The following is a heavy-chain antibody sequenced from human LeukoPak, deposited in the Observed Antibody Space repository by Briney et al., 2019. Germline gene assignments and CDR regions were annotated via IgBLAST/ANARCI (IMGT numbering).Heavy chain of an antibody. CDR2: FRGSGGST. CDR3: AKEVTRGYYYDSSGLDY. V-gene: IGHV3-23*01. D-gene: IGHD3-22*01. CDR1: GFTFSSYA. J-gene: IGHJ4*02. Sequence: GGSLRLSCAASGFTFSSYAMSWFRQAQGKGLEWVSAFRGSGGSTYYADSVKGRFTISRDNSKNTLYLQMNSLRAEDTAVYYCAKEVTRGYYYDSSGLDYWGQGTLVTVSS.